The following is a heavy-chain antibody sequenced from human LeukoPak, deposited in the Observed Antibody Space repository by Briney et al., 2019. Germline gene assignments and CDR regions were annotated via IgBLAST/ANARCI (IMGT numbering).Heavy chain of an antibody. Sequence: ASVNVSCKASGYTFTSYYMHWVRQAPGQGLEWMGIINPSGGSTSYAQKFQGRVTMTRDTSISTAYMELSRLRSDDTAVYYCARPWEQWLVPSQSAAFDIWGQGTMVTVSS. J-gene: IGHJ3*02. D-gene: IGHD6-19*01. CDR1: GYTFTSYY. CDR3: ARPWEQWLVPSQSAAFDI. V-gene: IGHV1-46*01. CDR2: INPSGGST.